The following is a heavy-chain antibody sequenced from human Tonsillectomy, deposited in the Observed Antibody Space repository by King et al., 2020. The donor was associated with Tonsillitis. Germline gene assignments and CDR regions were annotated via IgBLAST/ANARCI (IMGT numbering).Heavy chain of an antibody. CDR1: GGSFSGYY. J-gene: IGHJ6*03. V-gene: IGHV4-34*01. Sequence: VQLQQWGARLLKPSETLSLTCAVFGGSFSGYYWTWIRQPPGKGLEWIGEINHSGGTNYNPSLKSRVTISVDTSKNQFSLTLSSVTAADTAVYYCARGGGTIFGVIVADSYYYYMDVWGKGTTVTVSS. CDR2: INHSGGT. CDR3: ARGGGTIFGVIVADSYYYYMDV. D-gene: IGHD3-3*01.